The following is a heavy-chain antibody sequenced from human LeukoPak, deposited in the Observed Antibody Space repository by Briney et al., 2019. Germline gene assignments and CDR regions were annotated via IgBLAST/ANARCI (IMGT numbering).Heavy chain of an antibody. D-gene: IGHD3-10*01. CDR3: ARLAYGSGTYYSDY. CDR2: INYSGST. J-gene: IGHJ4*02. CDR1: GGSISSGGDY. V-gene: IGHV4-31*03. Sequence: SETLSLTCTVSGGSISSGGDYWSWIRQHPGKGLEWIGYINYSGSTYYNPSLKSRLTISVDTSKTQFSLKLTSVTAADTAVYYCARLAYGSGTYYSDYWGQGTLVTVSS.